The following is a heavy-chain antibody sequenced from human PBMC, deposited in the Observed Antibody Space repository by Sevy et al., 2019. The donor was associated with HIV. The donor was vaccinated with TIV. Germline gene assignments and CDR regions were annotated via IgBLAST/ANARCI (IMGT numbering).Heavy chain of an antibody. CDR2: IYTSGST. V-gene: IGHV4-4*07. D-gene: IGHD6-25*01. CDR3: GRVRSADYYVDV. Sequence: SETLSLTCTVSGEPISSYSWSWIRQSADKGLEWIGHIYTSGSTKYNPSLESRVIMSIDMSKDQFSLKLSSVTAADTAVYYCGRVRSADYYVDVWGRGTTVTVSS. CDR1: GEPISSYS. J-gene: IGHJ6*03.